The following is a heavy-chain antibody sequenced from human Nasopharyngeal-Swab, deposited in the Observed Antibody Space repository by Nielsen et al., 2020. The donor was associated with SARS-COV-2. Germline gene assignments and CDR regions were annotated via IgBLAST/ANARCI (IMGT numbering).Heavy chain of an antibody. V-gene: IGHV3-9*01. Sequence: GGSLRLSCAASGFTFDDYAMHWVRQAPGKGLEWVSGISWNSGSIGYADSVKGRFTISRDNAKNSLYLQMNSLRAEDTALYYCAKVPYYDILTGYRDAFDIWGQGTMVTVSS. CDR3: AKVPYYDILTGYRDAFDI. D-gene: IGHD3-9*01. CDR1: GFTFDDYA. J-gene: IGHJ3*02. CDR2: ISWNSGSI.